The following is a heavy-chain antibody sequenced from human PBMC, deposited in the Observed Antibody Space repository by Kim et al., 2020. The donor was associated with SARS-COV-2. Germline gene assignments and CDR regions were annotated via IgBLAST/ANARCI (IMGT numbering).Heavy chain of an antibody. V-gene: IGHV3-64*01. D-gene: IGHD2-2*01. CDR1: GFTFSSYA. Sequence: GGSLRLSCAASGFTFSSYAMHWVRQAPGKGLEYVSAISSNGGSTYYANSVKGRFTISRDNSKNTLYLQMSSLRAEDMAVYYCASLYCSTTSCYYDYWGQGTLVTVSS. CDR3: ASLYCSTTSCYYDY. CDR2: ISSNGGST. J-gene: IGHJ4*02.